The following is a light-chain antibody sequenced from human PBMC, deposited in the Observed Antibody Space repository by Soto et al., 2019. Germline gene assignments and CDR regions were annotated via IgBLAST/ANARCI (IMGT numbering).Light chain of an antibody. CDR2: AAS. CDR3: QEYGMSRT. CDR1: QSVSSSV. J-gene: IGKJ1*01. Sequence: EIVLTQSPGTLSLSPGERATLSCRASQSVSSSVLAWYQQRPGQAPRLLIYAASNTAPGISDRFSGSGSGTDFTLTISRLEPEDFSVYYCQEYGMSRTFGQGTKVELK. V-gene: IGKV3-20*01.